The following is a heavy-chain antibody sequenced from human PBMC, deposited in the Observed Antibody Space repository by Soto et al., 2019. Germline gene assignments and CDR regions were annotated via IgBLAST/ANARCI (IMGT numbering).Heavy chain of an antibody. Sequence: VKLLESGGGLVQPGGSLRLSCATSGFTFSSYAMSWVRQAPGKGLEWIGYIYHSGATYYNPSLKSRVTTSVDKSKNQFSLSLASVTAADTAVYYCAREMSYYFDSWGHGTLVTVSS. J-gene: IGHJ4*01. CDR2: IYHSGAT. CDR1: GFTFSSYA. CDR3: AREMSYYFDS. V-gene: IGHV4-4*02.